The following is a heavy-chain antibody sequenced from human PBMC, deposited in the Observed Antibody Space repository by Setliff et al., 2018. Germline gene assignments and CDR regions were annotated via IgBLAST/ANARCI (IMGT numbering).Heavy chain of an antibody. CDR1: GGSISSYY. CDR3: AREHGYSHGQTYYYYGMDV. J-gene: IGHJ6*02. D-gene: IGHD5-18*01. CDR2: IYYSGST. V-gene: IGHV4-59*01. Sequence: SETLSLICTVSGGSISSYYWSWIRQPPGKGLEWIGYIYYSGSTNYNPSLKSRVTISVDTSKNQFSLKLSSVTAADTAVYYCAREHGYSHGQTYYYYGMDVWGQGTTVTVSS.